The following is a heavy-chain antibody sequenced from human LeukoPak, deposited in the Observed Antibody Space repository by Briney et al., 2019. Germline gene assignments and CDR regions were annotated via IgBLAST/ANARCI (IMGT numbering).Heavy chain of an antibody. V-gene: IGHV3-23*01. CDR1: GFTVSSYA. CDR2: ISGSGGSK. CDR3: AKEWRFSSSWYQYYFDY. J-gene: IGHJ4*02. D-gene: IGHD6-13*01. Sequence: GGSLRLSCAASGFTVSSYAMSWVRQAPGKGLEWISAISGSGGSKYYADCVKGRFTISRDTSTNTLYLQLNSLRVDDTAVYFCAKEWRFSSSWYQYYFDYWGQGTLVTVSS.